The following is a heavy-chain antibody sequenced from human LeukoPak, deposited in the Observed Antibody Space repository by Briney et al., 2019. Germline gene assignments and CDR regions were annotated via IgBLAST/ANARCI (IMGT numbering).Heavy chain of an antibody. Sequence: PGGSLRLSCAASGFTFSSYAMSWVRQAPGKGLEWVSAISGSGGSTYYADSVKGRFTISRDNSKNTLYLQMNSLRAEDTAVYYCARTRITSYYYYGMDVWGQGTTVTVSS. J-gene: IGHJ6*02. CDR3: ARTRITSYYYYGMDV. CDR2: ISGSGGST. CDR1: GFTFSSYA. D-gene: IGHD3-10*01. V-gene: IGHV3-23*01.